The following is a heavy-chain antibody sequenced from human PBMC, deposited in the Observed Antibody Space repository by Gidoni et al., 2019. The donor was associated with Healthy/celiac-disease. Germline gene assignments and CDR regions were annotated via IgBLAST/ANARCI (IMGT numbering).Heavy chain of an antibody. CDR2: ISYAGSNK. D-gene: IGHD6-13*01. J-gene: IGHJ4*02. CDR1: GFTFSSYA. V-gene: IGHV3-30*01. Sequence: QVQLVESGGGVVQPGRSLRLSCAASGFTFSSYAMHWVRQATGKGLEWVAVISYAGSNKYYADSVKGRFTIARDNFKNTMYLQMNSLRAEDTAVYYCARDLQPGGYSSSWNNDFDYWGQGTLVTVSS. CDR3: ARDLQPGGYSSSWNNDFDY.